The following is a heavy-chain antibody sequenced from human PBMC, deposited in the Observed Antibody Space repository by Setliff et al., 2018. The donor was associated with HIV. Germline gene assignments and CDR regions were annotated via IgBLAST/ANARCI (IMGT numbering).Heavy chain of an antibody. CDR3: ASVRTGYYRIGDY. Sequence: GSLRLSCAASGFTFSTYWMSWVRQPPGKGLEWIGEIIHSGGTNYNPSLKSRVTRSVDTSKNQFSLKLNSVTAADTAMYYCASVRTGYYRIGDYRGQGSLVTAS. V-gene: IGHV4-34*12. CDR1: GFTFSTYW. J-gene: IGHJ4*02. CDR2: IIHSGGT. D-gene: IGHD3-9*01.